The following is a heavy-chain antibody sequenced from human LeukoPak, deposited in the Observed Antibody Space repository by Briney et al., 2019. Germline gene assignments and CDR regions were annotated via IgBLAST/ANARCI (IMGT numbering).Heavy chain of an antibody. V-gene: IGHV3-9*01. Sequence: GRSLRLSCAASGFTFEDYAMHWVRQAPGKGLEWVSGINWNSDIIDYADSVKGRFTISRDNAKNSLYLQVNSLRPEDTALYYCAKDSAVAGRHFDSWGQGTLVTVSS. D-gene: IGHD6-19*01. CDR3: AKDSAVAGRHFDS. J-gene: IGHJ4*02. CDR1: GFTFEDYA. CDR2: INWNSDII.